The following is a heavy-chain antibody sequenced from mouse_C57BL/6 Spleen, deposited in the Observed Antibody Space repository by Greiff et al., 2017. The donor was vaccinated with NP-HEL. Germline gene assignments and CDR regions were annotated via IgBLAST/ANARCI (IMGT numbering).Heavy chain of an antibody. Sequence: QVQLKQSGAELVKPGASVKMSCKASGYTFTSYWITWVKQRPGQGLEWIGDIYPGSGSTNYNEKFKSKATLTVDTSSSTAYMQLSSLTSEDSAVYYCARGVDYYGSSYSYWYFDVWGTGTTVTVSS. V-gene: IGHV1-55*01. J-gene: IGHJ1*03. CDR3: ARGVDYYGSSYSYWYFDV. CDR1: GYTFTSYW. CDR2: IYPGSGST. D-gene: IGHD1-1*01.